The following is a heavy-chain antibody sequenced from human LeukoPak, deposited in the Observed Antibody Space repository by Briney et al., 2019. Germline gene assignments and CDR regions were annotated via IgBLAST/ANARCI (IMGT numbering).Heavy chain of an antibody. CDR3: ARVYDYVWGSYRSSLDY. Sequence: GESLKISCKGSGYSFTSYWIGWVRQMPGKGLEWMGIIYPGDSDTRYSPSFQGQVTIPADKSISTAYLQWSSLKASDTAMYYCARVYDYVWGSYRSSLDYWGQGTLVTVSS. J-gene: IGHJ4*02. CDR2: IYPGDSDT. D-gene: IGHD3-16*02. V-gene: IGHV5-51*01. CDR1: GYSFTSYW.